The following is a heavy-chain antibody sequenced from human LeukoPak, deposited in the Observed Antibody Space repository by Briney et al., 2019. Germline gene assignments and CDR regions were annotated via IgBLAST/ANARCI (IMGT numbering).Heavy chain of an antibody. J-gene: IGHJ6*03. D-gene: IGHD5-18*01. CDR2: IIPIFGTA. CDR1: GGTFSSYA. Sequence: EASVKVSCKASGGTFSSYAISWVRQAPGQGLEWMGGIIPIFGTANYAQKFQGRVTITADKSTSTAYMELSSLRSEDTAVYYCASPRGYAPDHTGPYYYYYMDVWGKGTTVTVSS. CDR3: ASPRGYAPDHTGPYYYYYMDV. V-gene: IGHV1-69*06.